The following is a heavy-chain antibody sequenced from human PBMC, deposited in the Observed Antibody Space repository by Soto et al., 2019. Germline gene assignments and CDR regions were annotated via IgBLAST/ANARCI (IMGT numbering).Heavy chain of an antibody. V-gene: IGHV3-66*04. J-gene: IGHJ4*02. CDR3: AGLNYDILTGYFGDFDY. D-gene: IGHD3-9*01. CDR1: GFTVSSNY. CDR2: IYSGGST. Sequence: EVQLVESGEGLVQPGGSLRLSCAASGFTVSSNYMSWVRQAPGKGLEWVSVIYSGGSTYYADSVKGRFTISRDNSKNTLYLQMNSLRAEDTAVYYCAGLNYDILTGYFGDFDYWGQGTLVTVSS.